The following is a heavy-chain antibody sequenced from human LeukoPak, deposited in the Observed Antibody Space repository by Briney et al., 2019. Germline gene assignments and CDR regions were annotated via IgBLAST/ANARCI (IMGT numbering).Heavy chain of an antibody. CDR3: AKDYFDYGDYPDAFDI. CDR2: ISYDGSNK. CDR1: GFTFSSYG. J-gene: IGHJ3*02. D-gene: IGHD4-17*01. Sequence: GRSLRLSCAASGFTFSSYGMHWVRQAPGKGLEWVAVISYDGSNKYYADSVKGRFTISRDNSKNTLYLQMNSLRAEDTAVYYCAKDYFDYGDYPDAFDIWGQGTMVTVSS. V-gene: IGHV3-30*18.